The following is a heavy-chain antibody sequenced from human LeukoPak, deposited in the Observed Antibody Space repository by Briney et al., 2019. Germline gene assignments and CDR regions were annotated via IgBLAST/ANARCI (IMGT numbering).Heavy chain of an antibody. CDR1: GFTFSSYS. V-gene: IGHV3-21*01. D-gene: IGHD3-22*01. CDR2: ISSSSSYI. CDR3: ARDFDYYDSSGYYRFDY. J-gene: IGHJ4*02. Sequence: GGSLRLSCAASGFTFSSYSMTWVRQAPGKGLEWVSSISSSSSYIYYADSVKGRFTISRDNAKNSLYLQMNSLRAEDTAVYYCARDFDYYDSSGYYRFDYWGQGTLVTVSS.